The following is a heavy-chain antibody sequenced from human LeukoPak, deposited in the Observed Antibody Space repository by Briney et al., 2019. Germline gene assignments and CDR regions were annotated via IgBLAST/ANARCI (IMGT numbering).Heavy chain of an antibody. V-gene: IGHV1-2*02. CDR2: INPKSGGT. D-gene: IGHD1-26*01. Sequence: ASVKVSCKASGYILTGYYLHWVRQAPGQGLDWMGWINPKSGGTKYAKKCQGRVTMTSDTSSSTAYMEMSNLRSDDTAVYYCARERGGVLGATNYWGQGTLVTVSS. CDR1: GYILTGYY. CDR3: ARERGGVLGATNY. J-gene: IGHJ4*02.